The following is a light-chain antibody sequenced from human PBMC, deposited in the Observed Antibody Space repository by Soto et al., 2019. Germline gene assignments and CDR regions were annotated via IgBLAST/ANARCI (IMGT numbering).Light chain of an antibody. CDR1: SSDVGSYNF. Sequence: QSVLTQPASVSGSPGQSITLSCTGTSSDVGSYNFVSWYQQHPGKAPKLMIYEGSERPSGVSNRFSGSKSGNTASLTISGLQAEDEADYYCCSYAGSSTYVFGGGTQLTVL. CDR2: EGS. V-gene: IGLV2-23*01. J-gene: IGLJ7*01. CDR3: CSYAGSSTYV.